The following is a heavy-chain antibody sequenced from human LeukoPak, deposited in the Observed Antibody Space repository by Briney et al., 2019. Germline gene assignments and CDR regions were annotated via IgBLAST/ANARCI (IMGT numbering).Heavy chain of an antibody. Sequence: SVKLSCTPSGVTFCSYTISCVRQAPGQGLEWKGRIIPILGIANYAQKFRGRVTITADKSTSTSYMELSSLVSEDTAVYYCARAPTFLGGFDPWGQGTLVTVSS. CDR1: GVTFCSYT. CDR3: ARAPTFLGGFDP. J-gene: IGHJ5*02. D-gene: IGHD3-16*01. CDR2: IIPILGIA. V-gene: IGHV1-69*02.